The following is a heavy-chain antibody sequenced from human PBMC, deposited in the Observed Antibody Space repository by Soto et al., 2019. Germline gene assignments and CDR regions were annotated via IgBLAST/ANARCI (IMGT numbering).Heavy chain of an antibody. D-gene: IGHD4-17*01. Sequence: GGSLRLSCAASGFTFSSYWMHWVRQAPGKGLVWVSRINSDGSSTSYADSVKGRFTISRDNAKNTLYLQMNSLRAEDTAVYYCARVIYGDYVGGFDYWGQGTLVTVSS. CDR2: INSDGSST. J-gene: IGHJ4*02. CDR3: ARVIYGDYVGGFDY. V-gene: IGHV3-74*01. CDR1: GFTFSSYW.